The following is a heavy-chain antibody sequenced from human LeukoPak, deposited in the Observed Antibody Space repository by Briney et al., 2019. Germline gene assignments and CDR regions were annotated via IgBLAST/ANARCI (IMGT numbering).Heavy chain of an antibody. J-gene: IGHJ4*02. Sequence: SGGSLRLSGAASGFTFSSYWMAWVRQAPGKGLEWVGNINQDGGTKFSVDSVKGRFTISRDNARNSLYLQMNNLRVEDTGIYYCATSHDSSGNNWGQGTLVTASS. CDR3: ATSHDSSGNN. CDR2: INQDGGTK. CDR1: GFTFSSYW. V-gene: IGHV3-7*01. D-gene: IGHD3-22*01.